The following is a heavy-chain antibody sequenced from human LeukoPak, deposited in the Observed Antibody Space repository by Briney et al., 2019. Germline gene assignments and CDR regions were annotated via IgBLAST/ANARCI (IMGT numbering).Heavy chain of an antibody. CDR1: GYSFSDYW. D-gene: IGHD1-1*01. CDR2: IYPGGSDT. CDR3: ARHTTTWSLDP. Sequence: GESLKISCKGSGYSFSDYWIAWVRQMPGKGLEWMGIIYPGGSDTRYSPSFQGQVTISADKSISTAYLQWSSLKASDTAMYYCARHTTTWSLDPWGQGTLATVSS. J-gene: IGHJ5*02. V-gene: IGHV5-51*01.